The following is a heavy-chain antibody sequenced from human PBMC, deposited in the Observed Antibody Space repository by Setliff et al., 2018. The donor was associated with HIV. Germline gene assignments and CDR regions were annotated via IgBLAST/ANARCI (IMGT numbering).Heavy chain of an antibody. D-gene: IGHD2-8*01. V-gene: IGHV5-10-1*01. CDR3: ARHGGNPGAQWAFDI. CDR2: IDPSDSYT. CDR1: GYSFTTSW. J-gene: IGHJ3*02. Sequence: GESLKLSCKGSGYSFTTSWISWVRQMPGKGLEWMGRIDPSDSYTNYSPSFQGHVTISVDRSITTAYVQLRSLKASDTAMYYCARHGGNPGAQWAFDIWGQGTMVTVSS.